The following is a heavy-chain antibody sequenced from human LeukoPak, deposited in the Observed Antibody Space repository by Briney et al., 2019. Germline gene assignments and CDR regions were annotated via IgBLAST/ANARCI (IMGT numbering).Heavy chain of an antibody. CDR1: GFTFSSYG. Sequence: GGSLRLSCAASGFTFSSYGMHWVRQAPGKGLEWVAVISYDGSNKYYADSVKGRFTISRDNSKNALYLQMNSLRAEDTAVYYCAKGIVATIAPGYFDYGGQGTLVTFSA. V-gene: IGHV3-30*18. J-gene: IGHJ4*02. D-gene: IGHD5-12*01. CDR2: ISYDGSNK. CDR3: AKGIVATIAPGYFDY.